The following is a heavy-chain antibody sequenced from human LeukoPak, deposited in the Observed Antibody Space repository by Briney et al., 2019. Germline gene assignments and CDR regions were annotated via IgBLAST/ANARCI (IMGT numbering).Heavy chain of an antibody. CDR1: GGSISSYY. Sequence: SETLSLTFTVSGGSISSYYWSWIRQPPGKGLEWIGYIYYSGSTNYNPSLKSRVTISVDTSKNQFSLKLSSVTAADTAVYYCARGFDYYGTYYFDYWGQGTLVTVSS. D-gene: IGHD3-10*01. CDR2: IYYSGST. CDR3: ARGFDYYGTYYFDY. J-gene: IGHJ4*02. V-gene: IGHV4-59*08.